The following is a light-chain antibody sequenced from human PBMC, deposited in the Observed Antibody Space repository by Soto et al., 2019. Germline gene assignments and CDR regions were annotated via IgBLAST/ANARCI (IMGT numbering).Light chain of an antibody. Sequence: DIPMTQSPSTLSASVGDRVTITCRASQTINNWLAWYQQKPGKAPKLLIYETSRLVSGVPSRFSARGSGTEFTLTISSLQPDDFATYYCQQSDSDSSTFGQGTKL. J-gene: IGKJ2*01. V-gene: IGKV1-5*03. CDR3: QQSDSDSST. CDR2: ETS. CDR1: QTINNW.